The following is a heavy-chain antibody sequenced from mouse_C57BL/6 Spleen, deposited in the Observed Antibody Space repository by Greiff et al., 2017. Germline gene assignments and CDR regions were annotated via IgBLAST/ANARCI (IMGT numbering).Heavy chain of an antibody. J-gene: IGHJ4*01. CDR1: GFSLTSYG. CDR2: IWRGGST. CDR3: AKNGYGNYVAMDY. Sequence: QVQLKESGPGLVQPSQSLSITCTVSGFSLTSYGVHWVRQSPGKGLEWLGVIWRGGSTDYNAAFMSRLSITKDNSKSQVFFKMNSLQADDTAIYYCAKNGYGNYVAMDYWGQGTSVTVSS. D-gene: IGHD2-1*01. V-gene: IGHV2-5*01.